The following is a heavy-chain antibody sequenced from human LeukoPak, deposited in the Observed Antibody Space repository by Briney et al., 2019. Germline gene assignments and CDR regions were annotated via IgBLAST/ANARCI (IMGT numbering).Heavy chain of an antibody. V-gene: IGHV3-23*01. CDR2: ISGSGGST. D-gene: IGHD3/OR15-3a*01. CDR1: GFTFSSYA. J-gene: IGHJ4*02. Sequence: GGSLRLSCAASGFTFSSYAMSWVRQAPGKGLEWVSAISGSGGSTYYADSVKGRFTISRDNSKNTLYLQMNSLRAEDTAVYYCARWLIFNGHFDYWGQGTLVTVSS. CDR3: ARWLIFNGHFDY.